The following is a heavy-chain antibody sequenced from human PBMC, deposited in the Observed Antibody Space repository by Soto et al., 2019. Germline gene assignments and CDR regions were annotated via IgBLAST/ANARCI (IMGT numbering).Heavy chain of an antibody. V-gene: IGHV2-5*01. CDR2: IYWNHDK. J-gene: IGHJ3*02. CDR3: ARPHPLMIGTDGFDI. Sequence: QITLKESGPTLVNPPQTLTLTCSFSGFSLTTPGAGVGWIRQPPGKALEWLAVIYWNHDKRYSPSLKTRLTITKDTSKTQVVLTMTNMDPVDTATDYGARPHPLMIGTDGFDIWGQGTMGTVSS. CDR1: GFSLTTPGAG. D-gene: IGHD3-22*01.